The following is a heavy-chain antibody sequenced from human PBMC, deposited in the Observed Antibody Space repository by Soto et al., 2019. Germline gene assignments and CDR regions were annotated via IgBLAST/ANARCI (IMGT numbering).Heavy chain of an antibody. V-gene: IGHV3-23*01. J-gene: IGHJ4*02. D-gene: IGHD4-17*01. CDR2: IIGNGDTA. Sequence: EVQLLESGGGLVQPGGSLRLSCAASEFSFRNYGMSWVRQAPGKGLEWLSAIIGNGDTAYYADSVRGRFTISRDNSKNTLYLQLNDLGAEDTAIYYCAKDYDYGDSLPFDYWGQGTLVTVSS. CDR1: EFSFRNYG. CDR3: AKDYDYGDSLPFDY.